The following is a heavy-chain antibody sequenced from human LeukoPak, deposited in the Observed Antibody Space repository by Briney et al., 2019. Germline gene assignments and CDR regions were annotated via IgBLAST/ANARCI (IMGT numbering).Heavy chain of an antibody. D-gene: IGHD2-2*01. Sequence: ASVKVSCKASGGTFSRYAISWVRQAPGQGLEWMGGIIPIFGTANYAQKFQGRVTITTDESTSTAYMELSSLRSEDTAVYYCARDRTIVPAAYNWFDPWGQGTLVTVSS. V-gene: IGHV1-69*05. CDR2: IIPIFGTA. CDR1: GGTFSRYA. J-gene: IGHJ5*02. CDR3: ARDRTIVPAAYNWFDP.